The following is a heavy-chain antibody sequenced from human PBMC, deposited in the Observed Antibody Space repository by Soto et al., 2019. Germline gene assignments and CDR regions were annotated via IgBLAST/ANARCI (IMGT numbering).Heavy chain of an antibody. D-gene: IGHD2-21*02. J-gene: IGHJ4*02. CDR2: IGGRGGNP. Sequence: PGGSLRLSCKASGFTFNDYAINWVRQLPGRGLEYVSGIGGRGGNPSHGDPVKGRFIISRDNSKNTVYLQMDYLRVDDSAMYYCAKARHSGDFAGSFDSWGQGTLVTVSS. CDR1: GFTFNDYA. CDR3: AKARHSGDFAGSFDS. V-gene: IGHV3-23*01.